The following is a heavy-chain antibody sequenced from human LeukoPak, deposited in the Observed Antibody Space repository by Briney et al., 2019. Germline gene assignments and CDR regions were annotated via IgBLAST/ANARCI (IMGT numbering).Heavy chain of an antibody. CDR3: ARVRYYDSSGYSTGYVDAFDI. J-gene: IGHJ3*02. Sequence: SETLSLTCTVSGGSISSYYWSWIRQPPGKGREWIGYIYYSGSTNYNPSLKSRVTISVDTSKNQFSLKLSSVTAADTAVYYCARVRYYDSSGYSTGYVDAFDIWGQGTMVTVSS. D-gene: IGHD3-22*01. V-gene: IGHV4-59*01. CDR1: GGSISSYY. CDR2: IYYSGST.